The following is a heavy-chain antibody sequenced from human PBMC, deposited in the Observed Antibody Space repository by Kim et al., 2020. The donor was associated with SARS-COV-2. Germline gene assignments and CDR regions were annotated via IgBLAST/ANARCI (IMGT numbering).Heavy chain of an antibody. CDR2: ISRSGSTI. J-gene: IGHJ4*02. D-gene: IGHD3-22*01. Sequence: GGSLRLSCAASGFTFSDYYMSWIRQAPGKGLEWVSYISRSGSTIYYADSVKGRFTISRDNAKNSLYLQMNSLRAEDTAVYYCARATYYYDSSGYYFDYWGQGTLVTVSS. CDR1: GFTFSDYY. V-gene: IGHV3-11*01. CDR3: ARATYYYDSSGYYFDY.